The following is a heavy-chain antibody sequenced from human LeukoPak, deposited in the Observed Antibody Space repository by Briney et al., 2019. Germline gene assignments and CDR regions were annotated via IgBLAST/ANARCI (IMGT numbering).Heavy chain of an antibody. CDR1: GYTFTNFG. CDR2: ISAYNGDT. Sequence: ASVKVSCKASGYTFTNFGISWVRQAPGQGLEWMGWISAYNGDTNYAQNFQGRVTMTTDTSTSTAYMELRSLTFDDTAVYYCARYLGTTALDYWGQGTLVTVSS. D-gene: IGHD4-11*01. CDR3: ARYLGTTALDY. J-gene: IGHJ4*02. V-gene: IGHV1-18*01.